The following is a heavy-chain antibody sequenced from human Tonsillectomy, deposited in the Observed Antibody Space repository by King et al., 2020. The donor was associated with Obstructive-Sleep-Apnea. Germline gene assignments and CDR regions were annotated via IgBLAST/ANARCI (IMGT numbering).Heavy chain of an antibody. J-gene: IGHJ4*02. Sequence: VQLQESGPGLVKPSQTLSLTCTVSGGSISSGGYYWSWIRQHPGKGLEWIGYRYDTGSTYYSPSLKSRVTISVDTSKNQFSLKLSSVTAADTAVYYCARLLAGSSPFDYGGQGTLVTVSS. CDR1: GGSISSGGYY. CDR2: RYDTGST. CDR3: ARLLAGSSPFDY. V-gene: IGHV4-31*03. D-gene: IGHD3-10*01.